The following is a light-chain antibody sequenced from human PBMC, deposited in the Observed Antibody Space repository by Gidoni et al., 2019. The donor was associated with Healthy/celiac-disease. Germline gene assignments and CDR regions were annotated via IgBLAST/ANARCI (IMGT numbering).Light chain of an antibody. CDR3: QQLNSYPFT. CDR1: QGISSY. V-gene: IGKV1-9*01. Sequence: DIQMTQSPSFLSASVGDRVTITYRASQGISSYLAWYQQKPGKAPKLPIYAASTLQTGVPSRFSGSGSGTDFTLTISSLQPEDFATYYCQQLNSYPFTFGPGTKVDIK. CDR2: AAS. J-gene: IGKJ3*01.